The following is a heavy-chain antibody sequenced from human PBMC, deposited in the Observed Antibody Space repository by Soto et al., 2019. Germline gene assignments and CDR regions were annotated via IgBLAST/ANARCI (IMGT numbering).Heavy chain of an antibody. D-gene: IGHD4-17*01. V-gene: IGHV1-3*01. CDR1: GYAFSSYV. J-gene: IGHJ5*02. CDR3: ARAYGGNPALFDP. Sequence: ASVKVSCKASGYAFSSYVMHWVRQAPGQGLEWMGWINVGNSNTKYSQKFQGRVTISRDTSASTAYMELSRLRVEDTAVYYCARAYGGNPALFDPWGQGTLV. CDR2: INVGNSNT.